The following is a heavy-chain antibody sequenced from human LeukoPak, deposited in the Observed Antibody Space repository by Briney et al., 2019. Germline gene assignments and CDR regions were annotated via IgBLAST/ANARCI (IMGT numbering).Heavy chain of an antibody. CDR1: GGSISSYY. V-gene: IGHV4-59*01. J-gene: IGHJ6*02. CDR3: AREDSSGPNYYYYGMDV. Sequence: PSETLSLTCTVSGGSISSYYWSWIRQPPGKGLEWIGYIYYSGSTNYNPSLKSRVTISVDTSKKQFSLKLSSVTAADTAVYYCAREDSSGPNYYYYGMDVWGQGTTVTVSS. CDR2: IYYSGST. D-gene: IGHD3-22*01.